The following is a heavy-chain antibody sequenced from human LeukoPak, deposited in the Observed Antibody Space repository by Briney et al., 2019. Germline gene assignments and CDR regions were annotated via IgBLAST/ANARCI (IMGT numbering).Heavy chain of an antibody. D-gene: IGHD4-17*01. V-gene: IGHV1-18*01. CDR1: GYTFSSYG. CDR2: INVYNGNT. CDR3: ARRAMTTALSHFDY. Sequence: EASGKVSCKASGYTFSSYGISWVRQAPGQGLEWMGWINVYNGNTNYAQKVQDRVTMTTDTSTSTALMELRSLRSDDTAVYYCARRAMTTALSHFDYWGQGTLVTVSS. J-gene: IGHJ4*02.